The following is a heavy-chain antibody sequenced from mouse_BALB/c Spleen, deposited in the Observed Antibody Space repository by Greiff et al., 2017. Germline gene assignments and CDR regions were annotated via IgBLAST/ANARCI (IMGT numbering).Heavy chain of an antibody. V-gene: IGHV5-6-2*01. CDR1: GFTFSSYY. D-gene: IGHD2-4*01. CDR3: ARHSGYDYTFAY. CDR2: INSNGGST. J-gene: IGHJ3*01. Sequence: EVKLVESGGGLVKLGGSLKLSCAASGFTFSSYYMSWVRQTPEKRLELVAAINSNGGSTYYPDTVKGRFTISRDNAKNTLYLQMRSLKSEDTALYYCARHSGYDYTFAYWGQGTLVTVSA.